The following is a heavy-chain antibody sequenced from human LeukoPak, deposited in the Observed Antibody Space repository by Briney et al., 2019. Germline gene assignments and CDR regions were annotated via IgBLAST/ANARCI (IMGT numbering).Heavy chain of an antibody. CDR2: ISAYNGNT. CDR1: GYTLTSYG. Sequence: ASVKVSCKASGYTLTSYGISWVRQAPGQGLEWMGWISAYNGNTNYAQKLQGRVTMTTDTSTSTAYMELRSLRSDDTAVYYCARDTMVRGVMDYYGMDVWGQGTTVTVSS. J-gene: IGHJ6*02. V-gene: IGHV1-18*01. D-gene: IGHD3-10*01. CDR3: ARDTMVRGVMDYYGMDV.